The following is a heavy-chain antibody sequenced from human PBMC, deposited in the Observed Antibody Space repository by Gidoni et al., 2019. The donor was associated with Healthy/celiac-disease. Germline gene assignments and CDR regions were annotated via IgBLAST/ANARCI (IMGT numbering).Heavy chain of an antibody. CDR3: AKGASSSWYEDWFDP. D-gene: IGHD6-13*01. J-gene: IGHJ5*02. CDR2: ISWNSGSI. Sequence: EVQLVESGGGLVQPGRSMRLSCAASGFTFDDYAMHWVRQAPWKGLEWVPGISWNSGSIGYADSVKGRFTITRDNAKNSLYLQMNSLRAEDTALYYCAKGASSSWYEDWFDPWGQGTLVTVSS. V-gene: IGHV3-9*01. CDR1: GFTFDDYA.